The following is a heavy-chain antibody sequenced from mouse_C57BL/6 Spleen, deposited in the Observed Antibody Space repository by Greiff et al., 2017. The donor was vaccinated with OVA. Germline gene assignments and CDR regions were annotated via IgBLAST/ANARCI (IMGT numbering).Heavy chain of an antibody. CDR2: INPYNGDT. D-gene: IGHD2-1*01. CDR1: GYSFTGYF. CDR3: ARDYYGNYVDYYAMDY. Sequence: EVQLQQSGPELVKPGDSVTISCKASGYSFTGYFMNWVMQSHGKSLEWIGRINPYNGDTFYNQKFKGKATLTVDKSSSTAHMELRSLTSEDSAVYYCARDYYGNYVDYYAMDYWGQGTSVTVSS. J-gene: IGHJ4*01. V-gene: IGHV1-20*01.